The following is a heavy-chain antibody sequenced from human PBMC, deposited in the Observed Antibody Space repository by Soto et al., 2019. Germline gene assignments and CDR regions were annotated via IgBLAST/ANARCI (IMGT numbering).Heavy chain of an antibody. CDR2: IDYSGRT. Sequence: PSETLSLTCTLSGGSINNYYGSFIRQPPGGGLQWLRYIDYSGRTSYSPSLKSRVTISVDTSKNQFSLKLTSVTAADTAVYYCARADHSKIGYWGKGILVTVCS. CDR3: ARADHSKIGY. D-gene: IGHD4-4*01. V-gene: IGHV4-59*01. J-gene: IGHJ4*02. CDR1: GGSINNYY.